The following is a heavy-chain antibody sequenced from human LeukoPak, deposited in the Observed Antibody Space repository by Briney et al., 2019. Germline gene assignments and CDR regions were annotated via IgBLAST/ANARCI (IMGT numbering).Heavy chain of an antibody. D-gene: IGHD3-22*01. J-gene: IGHJ3*02. CDR3: ARHAGFGSGYYHDAFDI. V-gene: IGHV4-59*08. CDR2: IYYSGST. CDR1: GDSINDYY. Sequence: SETLSLTCTVSGDSINDYYWSWIRQPPGNRLEWIGWIYYSGSTMYSPTLESRVTISLDTSRTQFSLDLNSVTAADTAVYYCARHAGFGSGYYHDAFDIWGQGSMVIVSS.